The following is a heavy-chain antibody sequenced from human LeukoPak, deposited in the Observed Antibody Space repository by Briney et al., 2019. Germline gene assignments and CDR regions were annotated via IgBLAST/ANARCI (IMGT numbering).Heavy chain of an antibody. CDR2: INPSGGST. D-gene: IGHD3-10*01. Sequence: ASVKVSCKASGYTFTSYYMHWVRQAPGQGLEWMGIINPSGGSTSYAQKFQGRVTMTRDMSTSTVYMELSSLRSDDTAVYYCARAPDYYGSGRGAFDIWGQGTMVTVSS. J-gene: IGHJ3*02. V-gene: IGHV1-46*01. CDR1: GYTFTSYY. CDR3: ARAPDYYGSGRGAFDI.